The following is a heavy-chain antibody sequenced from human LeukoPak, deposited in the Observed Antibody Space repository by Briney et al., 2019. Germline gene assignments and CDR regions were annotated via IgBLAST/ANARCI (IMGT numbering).Heavy chain of an antibody. J-gene: IGHJ3*02. CDR1: GYTFTGYY. D-gene: IGHD3-9*01. CDR2: INPNSGGT. CDR3: ARPKNNFDQEGHDAFDI. V-gene: IGHV1-2*02. Sequence: ASVKVSCKASGYTFTGYYMHWVRQAPGQGLEWMGWINPNSGGTNYAQKFQGRVTMTRDTSISTAYMELSRLRSDDTAVYYCARPKNNFDQEGHDAFDIWGQGTMVPVSS.